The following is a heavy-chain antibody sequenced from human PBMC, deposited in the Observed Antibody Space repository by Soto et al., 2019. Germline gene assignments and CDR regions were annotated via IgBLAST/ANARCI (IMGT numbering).Heavy chain of an antibody. CDR2: ISYDGSNK. Sequence: QVQLVESGGGVVQPGRSLRLSCAASGFTFRSYAMHWVRQAPGKGLECVAVISYDGSNKFYRDSVKGRFTISRENSKNTLYLQINSLRDEDTAVYYCARGDREDIAVVVGGRPGEYGVDVWGQGTTVTVSS. V-gene: IGHV3-30-3*01. D-gene: IGHD2-15*01. CDR1: GFTFRSYA. J-gene: IGHJ6*02. CDR3: ARGDREDIAVVVGGRPGEYGVDV.